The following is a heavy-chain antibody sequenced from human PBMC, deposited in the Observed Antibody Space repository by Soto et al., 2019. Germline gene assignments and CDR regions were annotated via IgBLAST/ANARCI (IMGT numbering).Heavy chain of an antibody. J-gene: IGHJ6*02. D-gene: IGHD3-9*01. V-gene: IGHV3-30*18. Sequence: PGGSLRLSCAASGFTFSSYGMHWVRQAPGKGLEWVAVISYDGSNKYYADSVKGRFTISRDNSKNTLYLQMNSLRAEDTAVYYCAKDRRYFDWLSQSLYYYYGMDVWGQGTTVTVSS. CDR2: ISYDGSNK. CDR3: AKDRRYFDWLSQSLYYYYGMDV. CDR1: GFTFSSYG.